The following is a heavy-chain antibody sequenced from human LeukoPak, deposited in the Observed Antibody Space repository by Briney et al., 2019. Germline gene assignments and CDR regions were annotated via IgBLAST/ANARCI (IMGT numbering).Heavy chain of an antibody. V-gene: IGHV3-33*01. Sequence: PGRSLRLSCAASGFTFSSYGMHWVRQAPGKGLEWVAVIWYDGSNKYYADSVKGRFTISRDNSKNTLYLQMNSLRAEDAAVYYCARDLYGSGGFDYWGQGTLVTVSS. CDR2: IWYDGSNK. J-gene: IGHJ4*02. CDR1: GFTFSSYG. D-gene: IGHD3-10*01. CDR3: ARDLYGSGGFDY.